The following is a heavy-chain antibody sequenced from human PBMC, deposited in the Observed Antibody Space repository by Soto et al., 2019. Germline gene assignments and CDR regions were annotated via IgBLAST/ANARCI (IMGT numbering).Heavy chain of an antibody. V-gene: IGHV1-46*03. CDR3: AREDCSSTSCYVGYYYYYMDV. CDR2: INPSGGST. CDR1: GYTFTSYY. D-gene: IGHD2-2*01. J-gene: IGHJ6*03. Sequence: GASVKVSCKASGYTFTSYYMHWVRQAPGQGLEWMGIINPSGGSTSYAQKFQGRVTMTRDTSTSTVYMELSSLRSEDTAVYYCAREDCSSTSCYVGYYYYYMDVWGKGTTVTVSS.